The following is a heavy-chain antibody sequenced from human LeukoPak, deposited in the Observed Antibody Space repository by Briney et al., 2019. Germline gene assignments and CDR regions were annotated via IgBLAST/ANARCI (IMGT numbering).Heavy chain of an antibody. J-gene: IGHJ4*02. CDR2: IKRKTDGGTT. CDR1: GFIFSDAW. CDR3: TTVEH. V-gene: IGHV3-15*07. Sequence: GGSLRLSREASGFIFSDAWMNWVRQAPGKGLEWVGRIKRKTDGGTTDYAAPVKGRFTISRDDSKNTLYLQMDSLKIEDTAVYHCTTVEHWGQGTLVTVSS.